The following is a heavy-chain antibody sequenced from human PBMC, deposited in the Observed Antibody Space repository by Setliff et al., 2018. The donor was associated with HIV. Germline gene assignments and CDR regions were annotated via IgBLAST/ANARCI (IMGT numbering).Heavy chain of an antibody. J-gene: IGHJ6*02. CDR3: VIDEGITLRILDQNGIDV. CDR2: ILPVVGTP. CDR1: GGSFTTYA. Sequence: SVKVSCKASGGSFTTYALNWVRQAFGQGLEWMGGILPVVGTPHYAQKFQGRVMMTTDESSTIAYMELSSLTSEDTAVYYCVIDEGITLRILDQNGIDVWGQGTTVTSP. V-gene: IGHV1-69*05. D-gene: IGHD3-3*01.